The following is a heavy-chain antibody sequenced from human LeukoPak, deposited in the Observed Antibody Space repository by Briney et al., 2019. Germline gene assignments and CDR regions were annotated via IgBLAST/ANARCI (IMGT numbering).Heavy chain of an antibody. J-gene: IGHJ4*02. D-gene: IGHD5-24*01. V-gene: IGHV3-30*01. CDR1: GFTFSSYA. Sequence: PGRSLRLSCAASGFTFSSYAMHWVRQAPGKGLEWVAVISYDGSNKYYADSVKGRFTISRDNSKNTLYLKMNSLRAEDTAVYYCASDPIRDGYNEDFDYWGQGTLVTVSS. CDR2: ISYDGSNK. CDR3: ASDPIRDGYNEDFDY.